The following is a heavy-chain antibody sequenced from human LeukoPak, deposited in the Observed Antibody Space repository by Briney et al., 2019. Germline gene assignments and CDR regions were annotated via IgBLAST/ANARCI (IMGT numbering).Heavy chain of an antibody. J-gene: IGHJ4*02. D-gene: IGHD4-17*01. CDR2: INHSGST. V-gene: IGHV4-34*01. CDR3: AGDGDYGDLDY. CDR1: RGSFSGYY. Sequence: SETLSLTCAVSRGSFSGYYWSWIRQPPGKGLEWIGEINHSGSTNYNPSLKSRVTISVDTSKNQFSLKLSSVTAADTAVYYCAGDGDYGDLDYWGQGTLVTVSS.